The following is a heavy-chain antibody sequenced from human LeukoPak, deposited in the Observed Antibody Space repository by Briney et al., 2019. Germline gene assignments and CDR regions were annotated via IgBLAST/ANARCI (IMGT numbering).Heavy chain of an antibody. V-gene: IGHV3-66*01. Sequence: GGSLRLSCAASGLTVRTNYINWVRQSPRRGLEWVSITHTGGSTDYADSVKGRFTVARDDSKNTLYLQMNSLRAEDTAVYYCARGEWLLRYVFDLWGQGTLVTVSS. J-gene: IGHJ5*01. CDR3: ARGEWLLRYVFDL. D-gene: IGHD5-12*01. CDR1: GLTVRTNY. CDR2: THTGGST.